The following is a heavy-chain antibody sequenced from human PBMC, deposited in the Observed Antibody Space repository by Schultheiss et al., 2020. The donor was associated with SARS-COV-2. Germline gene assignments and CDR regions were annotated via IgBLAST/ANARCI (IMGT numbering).Heavy chain of an antibody. CDR1: GGSISSYY. CDR3: ARRGYCSSTSCYPSYYYGMDV. CDR2: FYNTGST. V-gene: IGHV4-59*08. Sequence: SETLSLTCTVSGGSISSYYWSWIRQPPGKGLEWIGYFYNTGSTNYNPSLKSRVTISVDTSKNQFSLKLSSVTAADTAVYYCARRGYCSSTSCYPSYYYGMDVWGQGTTVTVSS. J-gene: IGHJ6*02. D-gene: IGHD2-2*01.